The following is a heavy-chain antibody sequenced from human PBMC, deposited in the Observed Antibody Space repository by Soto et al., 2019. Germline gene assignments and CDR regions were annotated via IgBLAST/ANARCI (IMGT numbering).Heavy chain of an antibody. Sequence: PGVSLRLSFAATCFTFISYVTHWVRKAPGKGLEWVAVISYDGSNKYYADSVKGRFTISRDNSKNTLYLQMNSLRAEDTAVYYCAKGLSDSSGYYYGGAYFDYWGQGT. J-gene: IGHJ4*02. CDR3: AKGLSDSSGYYYGGAYFDY. CDR2: ISYDGSNK. V-gene: IGHV3-30*18. D-gene: IGHD3-22*01. CDR1: CFTFISYV.